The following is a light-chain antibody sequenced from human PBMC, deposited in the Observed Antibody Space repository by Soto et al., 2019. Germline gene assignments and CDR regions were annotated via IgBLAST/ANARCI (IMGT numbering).Light chain of an antibody. V-gene: IGKV3-15*01. Sequence: EMVTTQSPATLSVSPGERVTLSCRASESVHRNLAWYQQKPGQGPSLLIYYASTRATGVPDRFTGSGSGTEFTLTISSLQSEDSGVYHCQHYNNWPPTFGPGTKVEIK. CDR2: YAS. J-gene: IGKJ3*01. CDR3: QHYNNWPPT. CDR1: ESVHRN.